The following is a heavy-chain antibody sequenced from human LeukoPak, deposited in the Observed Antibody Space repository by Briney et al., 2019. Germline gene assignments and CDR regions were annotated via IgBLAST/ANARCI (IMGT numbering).Heavy chain of an antibody. CDR3: ARGASSSWFNYYFDY. V-gene: IGHV4-59*01. CDR1: GGSISSYY. J-gene: IGHJ4*02. Sequence: NASETLSLTCTVSGGSISSYYWSWIRQPPGKGLEWIGYIYYSGSTNYNPSLKSRVTISVDTSKNQFSLKLSSVTAADTAVYCCARGASSSWFNYYFDYWGQGTLVTVSS. CDR2: IYYSGST. D-gene: IGHD6-13*01.